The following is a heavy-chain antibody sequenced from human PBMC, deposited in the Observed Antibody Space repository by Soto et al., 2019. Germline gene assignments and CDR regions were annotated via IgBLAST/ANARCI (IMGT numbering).Heavy chain of an antibody. CDR3: ARVYYSGSGSYYWDY. D-gene: IGHD3-10*01. CDR2: IIPIFGTA. Sequence: QVQLVQSGAEVKKPGSSVKVSCKASVGTFSSYAISWVRQAPGQGLEWLGGIIPIFGTANYAQTFPGRVTSTADKSTSTAYMELSSLRSEDTAVYYCARVYYSGSGSYYWDYWGQGTLVTVSS. CDR1: VGTFSSYA. V-gene: IGHV1-69*06. J-gene: IGHJ4*02.